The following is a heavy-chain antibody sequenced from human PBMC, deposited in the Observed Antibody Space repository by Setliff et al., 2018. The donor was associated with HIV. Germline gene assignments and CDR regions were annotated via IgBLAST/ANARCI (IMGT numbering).Heavy chain of an antibody. CDR1: GGSISSHY. J-gene: IGHJ5*02. Sequence: SETLSLTCTVSGGSISSHYWSWIRQPPGKGLEWIGYIYYSGSTYYNPSLKSRVTISLDTSKNQFSLKLSSVTAADTAVYYCARDIQAAGTGWFDPWGQGTLVTVSS. D-gene: IGHD6-13*01. CDR2: IYYSGST. V-gene: IGHV4-59*11. CDR3: ARDIQAAGTGWFDP.